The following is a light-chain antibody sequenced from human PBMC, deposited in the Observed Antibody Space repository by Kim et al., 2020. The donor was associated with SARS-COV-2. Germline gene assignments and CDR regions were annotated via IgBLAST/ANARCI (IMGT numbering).Light chain of an antibody. J-gene: IGLJ2*01. V-gene: IGLV2-14*03. Sequence: GQCIASSCTGTSVDVGGYNSGSWNQQHPGEVPRLMIYDVSERPSGVSNRFSGSKSGNTASLTISGLQTEDEADYYCSSYTRSSTLLFGGGTQLTVL. CDR3: SSYTRSSTLL. CDR1: SVDVGGYNS. CDR2: DVS.